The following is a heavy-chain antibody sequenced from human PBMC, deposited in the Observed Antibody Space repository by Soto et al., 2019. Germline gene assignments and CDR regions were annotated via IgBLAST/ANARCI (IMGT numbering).Heavy chain of an antibody. V-gene: IGHV4-30-4*01. Sequence: LSLTCTVSGGSISSGDYYWSWIRQPPGKGLEWIGYIYYSGSTYYNPSLKSRVTISVDTSKNQFSLELSSVTAADTAVYHCASNWNYSPNDAFDIWGQGTMVTVSS. CDR2: IYYSGST. J-gene: IGHJ3*02. D-gene: IGHD1-7*01. CDR1: GGSISSGDYY. CDR3: ASNWNYSPNDAFDI.